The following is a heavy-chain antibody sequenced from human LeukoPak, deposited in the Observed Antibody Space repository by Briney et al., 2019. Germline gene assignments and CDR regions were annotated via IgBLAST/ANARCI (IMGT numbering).Heavy chain of an antibody. D-gene: IGHD6-13*01. V-gene: IGHV7-4-1*02. CDR1: GYTFTSYA. CDR3: ALEGSSSWYGFGAFDI. Sequence: GASVKVPCKASGYTFTSYAMNWVRQAPGQGLEWMGWINTNTGNPTYAQGFTGRFVFSLDTSVSTAYLQISSLKAEDTAVYYCALEGSSSWYGFGAFDIWGQGTMVTVSS. CDR2: INTNTGNP. J-gene: IGHJ3*02.